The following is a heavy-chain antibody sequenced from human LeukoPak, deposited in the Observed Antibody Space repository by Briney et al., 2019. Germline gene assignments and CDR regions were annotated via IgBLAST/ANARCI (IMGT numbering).Heavy chain of an antibody. Sequence: PSETLSLTCTVSGGSISSGGYYWSWIRQPPGKGLEWIGYIYYSGSTNYNPSLKSRVTISVDTSKNQFSLKLSSVTAADTAVYYCARGAGRGYCSGGSCPPEDYWGQGTLVTVSS. V-gene: IGHV4-61*08. CDR2: IYYSGST. J-gene: IGHJ4*02. CDR3: ARGAGRGYCSGGSCPPEDY. D-gene: IGHD2-15*01. CDR1: GGSISSGGYY.